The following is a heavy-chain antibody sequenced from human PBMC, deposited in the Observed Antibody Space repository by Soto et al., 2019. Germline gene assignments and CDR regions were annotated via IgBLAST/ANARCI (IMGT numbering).Heavy chain of an antibody. CDR2: ISGSGGST. CDR1: GFTFSSYA. D-gene: IGHD5-12*01. Sequence: GGSLRLSCAASGFTFSSYAMSWVRQAPGKGLEWVSAISGSGGSTYYADSVKGRFTISRDNSKNTLYLQMNSLRAEDTAVYYCAKDRRAFGYSCYGYGFWGQGTMVTVSS. J-gene: IGHJ3*01. V-gene: IGHV3-23*01. CDR3: AKDRRAFGYSCYGYGF.